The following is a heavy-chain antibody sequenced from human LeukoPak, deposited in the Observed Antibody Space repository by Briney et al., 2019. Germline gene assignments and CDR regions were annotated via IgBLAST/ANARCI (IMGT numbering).Heavy chain of an antibody. D-gene: IGHD6-13*01. CDR3: ATSLAAAGSYYYYGMDV. CDR1: GGSISSYY. Sequence: SETLSLTCTVSGGSISSYYWSWIRQPPGKGLEWIGYIYYSGSTNYNPSLKSRVTISVDTSKNQFSLKLSSVTAADPAVYYCATSLAAAGSYYYYGMDVWGQGTTVTVSS. V-gene: IGHV4-59*01. J-gene: IGHJ6*02. CDR2: IYYSGST.